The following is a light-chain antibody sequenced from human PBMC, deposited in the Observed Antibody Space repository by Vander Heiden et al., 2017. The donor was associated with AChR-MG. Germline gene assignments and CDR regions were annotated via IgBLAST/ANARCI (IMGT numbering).Light chain of an antibody. J-gene: IGKJ2*01. CDR3: QQDDSAPYT. Sequence: DIQMTQSPSSLSASVGDRVTITCRASQGISNSLAWYQQKPGKAPKLLLYAASRFESGVPSRFSGSGSGTYYTLTISSLQPEDFATYYCQQDDSAPYTFGQGTKLDIK. CDR1: QGISNS. CDR2: AAS. V-gene: IGKV1-NL1*01.